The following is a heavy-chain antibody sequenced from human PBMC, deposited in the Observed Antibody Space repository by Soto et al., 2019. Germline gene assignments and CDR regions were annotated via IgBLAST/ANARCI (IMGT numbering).Heavy chain of an antibody. CDR3: ARDKRDLRFLEWSYYFDY. D-gene: IGHD3-3*01. CDR1: GFTFSSYA. V-gene: IGHV3-30*04. J-gene: IGHJ4*02. CDR2: ISYDGRNK. Sequence: QVQLVESGGGVVQPGRSLRLSCAASGFTFSSYAIHWVRQAPGKGLEWVAVISYDGRNKYYADSVKGRFTISRDNSKKTLYQQMNSLRDEDTAVYYCARDKRDLRFLEWSYYFDYWGQGTLVTVSS.